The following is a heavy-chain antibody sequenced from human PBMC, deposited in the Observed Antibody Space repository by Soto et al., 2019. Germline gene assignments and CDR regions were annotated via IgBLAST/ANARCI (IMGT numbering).Heavy chain of an antibody. CDR2: ISGSGGST. J-gene: IGHJ4*02. D-gene: IGHD2-21*01. CDR3: AKIWGAYCGGDCYSTD. V-gene: IGHV3-23*01. Sequence: PGGSLRLSCAASGFTFSSYAMSWVRQAPGKGLEWVSAISGSGGSTYYADSVKGRFTISRDNSKNTLYLQMNSLRAEDTAVYYCAKIWGAYCGGDCYSTDWGQGTLVTVSS. CDR1: GFTFSSYA.